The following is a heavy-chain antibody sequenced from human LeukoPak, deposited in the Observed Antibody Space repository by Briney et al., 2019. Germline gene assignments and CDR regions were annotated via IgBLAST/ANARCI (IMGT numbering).Heavy chain of an antibody. V-gene: IGHV3-49*03. J-gene: IGHJ4*02. CDR3: TRDGRDSSSWYTRIDY. CDR1: GFTFGDYA. CDR2: IRSKAYGGTT. D-gene: IGHD6-13*01. Sequence: PGGSLRLSCTASGFTFGDYAMSWFRQAPGKGLEWVGFIRSKAYGGTTEYAASVKGRFTISRDDSKSIAYLQMNSLKTEDTAVYYCTRDGRDSSSWYTRIDYWGQGTLVTVSS.